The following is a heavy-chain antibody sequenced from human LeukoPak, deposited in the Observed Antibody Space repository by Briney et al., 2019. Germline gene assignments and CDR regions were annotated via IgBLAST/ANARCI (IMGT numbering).Heavy chain of an antibody. CDR1: GGSISSGGYY. CDR2: IYYSGST. CDR3: ASSPKQWLANDPYFDY. Sequence: SETLSLTCTVSGGSISSGGYYWSWIRQHPGKGLEWIGYIYYSGSTYYNPSLKSRVTISVDTSKNQFSLKLSSVTAADTAVYYCASSPKQWLANDPYFDYWGQGTLVTVPS. V-gene: IGHV4-31*03. D-gene: IGHD6-19*01. J-gene: IGHJ4*02.